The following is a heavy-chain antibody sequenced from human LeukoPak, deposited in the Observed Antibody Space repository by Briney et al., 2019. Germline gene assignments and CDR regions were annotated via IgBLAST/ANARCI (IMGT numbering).Heavy chain of an antibody. V-gene: IGHV3-9*01. D-gene: IGHD3-10*01. J-gene: IGHJ4*02. Sequence: PGGSLRLSCAASGFTFDDYAMHWVRQAPGKGLEWVSAISWNSGSIGYADSVKGRFTISRDNAKNSLYLQINSLRVEDTALYYCAKGHGSSWFGGGDYWGQGTLVTVSS. CDR3: AKGHGSSWFGGGDY. CDR1: GFTFDDYA. CDR2: ISWNSGSI.